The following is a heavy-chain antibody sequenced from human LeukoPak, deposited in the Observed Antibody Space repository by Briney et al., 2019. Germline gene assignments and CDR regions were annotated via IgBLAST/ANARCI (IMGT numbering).Heavy chain of an antibody. CDR3: AKGGSGSGPSRWFDP. CDR2: ISASGGST. V-gene: IGHV3-23*01. D-gene: IGHD3-10*01. J-gene: IGHJ5*02. Sequence: PGGSLRPSCAASGFTFSNYAMSWVRQAPEKGLEWVSGISASGGSTYYADSVKGRFTISRDNSKKTLSLQMNSLRADDTAAYYCAKGGSGSGPSRWFDPWGQGTQVTVSS. CDR1: GFTFSNYA.